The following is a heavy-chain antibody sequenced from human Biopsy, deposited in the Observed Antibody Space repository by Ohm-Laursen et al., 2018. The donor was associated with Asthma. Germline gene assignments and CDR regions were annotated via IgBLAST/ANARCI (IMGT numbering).Heavy chain of an antibody. J-gene: IGHJ4*02. Sequence: SETLSLTCLVSGGSMSSSSYYWGWIRQPPGKGLEWMGSISYTGSAYHNPSLKSRVTISLDTSKNHFSLKLSSVTAADTAVYYCARHWDWGSFFDYWGQGTPVTVSS. V-gene: IGHV4-39*01. CDR2: ISYTGSA. CDR1: GGSMSSSSYY. D-gene: IGHD7-27*01. CDR3: ARHWDWGSFFDY.